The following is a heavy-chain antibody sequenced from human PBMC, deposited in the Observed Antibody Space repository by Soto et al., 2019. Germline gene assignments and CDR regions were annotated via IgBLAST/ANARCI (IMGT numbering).Heavy chain of an antibody. D-gene: IGHD6-6*01. CDR3: AVNFYSTSWSPVRD. Sequence: GGSLRLSCAASGFTFRSYSMNWVRQAPGKGLEWVSCINHSSGYIYYADSVKGRFTIARDNAKNSLYLQMNSLRAEDTAFYYCAVNFYSTSWSPVRDWGQGTQVTVSS. V-gene: IGHV3-21*01. CDR2: INHSSGYI. J-gene: IGHJ4*02. CDR1: GFTFRSYS.